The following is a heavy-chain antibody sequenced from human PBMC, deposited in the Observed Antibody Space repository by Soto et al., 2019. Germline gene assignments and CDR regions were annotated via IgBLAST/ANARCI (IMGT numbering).Heavy chain of an antibody. CDR3: AAYSHKGY. CDR2: IYSGGST. J-gene: IGHJ4*02. V-gene: IGHV3-66*01. CDR1: GFTVSNNY. D-gene: IGHD3-16*01. Sequence: PGGSLRLSCAASGFTVSNNYLSWVRQAPGKGLEWVSLIYSGGSTYYADSVKGRFTISRDSSKNTLYLQMNSLRAEDTAMYYCAAYSHKGYWGQGTLVTVSS.